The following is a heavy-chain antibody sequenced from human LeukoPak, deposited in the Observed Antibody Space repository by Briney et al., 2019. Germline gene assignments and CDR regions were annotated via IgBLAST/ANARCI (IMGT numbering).Heavy chain of an antibody. CDR3: AKDFGDILTGYPD. CDR1: GFTFSSYA. D-gene: IGHD3-9*01. CDR2: ISGSGGST. Sequence: GGSLRLSCAASGFTFSSYAMSWVRQAPGKGLEWVSAISGSGGSTYYADSVKGRFTISRDNSKNTLYLQMNSLRAEGTAVYYCAKDFGDILTGYPDWGQGTLVTVSS. V-gene: IGHV3-23*01. J-gene: IGHJ4*02.